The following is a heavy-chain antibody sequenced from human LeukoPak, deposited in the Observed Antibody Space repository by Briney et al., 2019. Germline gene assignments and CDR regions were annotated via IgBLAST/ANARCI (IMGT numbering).Heavy chain of an antibody. J-gene: IGHJ4*02. D-gene: IGHD3-3*01. CDR2: IKQDGSEK. CDR3: ARDGPEDDFWSGPYPPYFDY. CDR1: GFTFSSYW. Sequence: PGGSLRLSCAAPGFTFSSYWMSWVRQAPGKGLEWVANIKQDGSEKYYVDSVKGRFTISRDNAKNSLYLQMNSLRAEDTAVYYCARDGPEDDFWSGPYPPYFDYWGQGTLVTVSS. V-gene: IGHV3-7*01.